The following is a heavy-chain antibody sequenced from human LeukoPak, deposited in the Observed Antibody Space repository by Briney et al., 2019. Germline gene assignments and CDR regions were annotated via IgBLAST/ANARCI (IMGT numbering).Heavy chain of an antibody. Sequence: AASVKVSCKASGYSFTSYGISWVRQAPGQGPEWMGWISGYNGNTNYAQKLQGRVTMTTDTSTSTAYMELRSLRSDDTAVYYCASLYGSGENWFDPWGQGILVTVSS. V-gene: IGHV1-18*04. D-gene: IGHD3-10*01. CDR3: ASLYGSGENWFDP. J-gene: IGHJ5*02. CDR1: GYSFTSYG. CDR2: ISGYNGNT.